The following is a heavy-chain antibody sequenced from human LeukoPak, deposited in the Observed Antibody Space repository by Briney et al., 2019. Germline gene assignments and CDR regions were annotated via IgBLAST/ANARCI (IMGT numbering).Heavy chain of an antibody. D-gene: IGHD3-22*01. CDR3: ARAEYYYDSSGYYRDY. J-gene: IGHJ4*02. CDR2: INPSGGST. CDR1: GYTFTSYY. V-gene: IGHV1-46*03. Sequence: ASVKVSCKASGYTFTSYYMHWVRQAPGQGLGWMGIINPSGGSTSYAQKFQGRVTMTRDTSTSTVYMELSSLRSEDTAVYYCARAEYYYDSSGYYRDYWGQGTLVTVSS.